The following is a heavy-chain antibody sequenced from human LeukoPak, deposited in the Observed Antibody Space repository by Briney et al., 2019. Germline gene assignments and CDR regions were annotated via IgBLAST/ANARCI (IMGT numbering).Heavy chain of an antibody. Sequence: GGSLRLSCAASGFTFSRYSMNWVRQAPGKGLEWVSYISSSSSTISYADSVKGRFTISRDNAKNSLYLQMNSLRDEDTAVYYCARDVSGGSCYLGCWFDPWGQGTLVIVSS. V-gene: IGHV3-48*02. CDR2: ISSSSSTI. CDR1: GFTFSRYS. D-gene: IGHD2-15*01. J-gene: IGHJ5*02. CDR3: ARDVSGGSCYLGCWFDP.